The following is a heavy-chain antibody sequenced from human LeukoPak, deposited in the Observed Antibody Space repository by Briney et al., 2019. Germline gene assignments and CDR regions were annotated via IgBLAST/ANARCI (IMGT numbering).Heavy chain of an antibody. CDR3: AKKFPGTVAAGPDH. V-gene: IGHV3-23*01. Sequence: GGSLRLSCAASGFTFSSYVMSWVRQAPGKGLEWVSVIGGGGGGTFYADSVKGRFTISRDNSKNTLYVQMNSLRAEDTAVYYCAKKFPGTVAAGPDHWGQGTLVTVSS. D-gene: IGHD6-13*01. CDR2: IGGGGGGT. CDR1: GFTFSSYV. J-gene: IGHJ4*02.